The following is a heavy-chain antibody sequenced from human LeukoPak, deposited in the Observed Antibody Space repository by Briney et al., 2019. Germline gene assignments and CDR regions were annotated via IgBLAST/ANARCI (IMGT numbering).Heavy chain of an antibody. V-gene: IGHV3-21*01. CDR2: ISSSSSYI. CDR3: TTAAIYYGSGSSN. CDR1: GFTFSSYS. Sequence: GGSLRLSCAASGFTFSSYSMNWVRQAPGKGLEWVSSISSSSSYIYYADSVKGRFTISRDNAKNSLYLQMNSLRAEDTAVYYCTTAAIYYGSGSSNWGQGTLVTVSS. D-gene: IGHD3-10*01. J-gene: IGHJ4*02.